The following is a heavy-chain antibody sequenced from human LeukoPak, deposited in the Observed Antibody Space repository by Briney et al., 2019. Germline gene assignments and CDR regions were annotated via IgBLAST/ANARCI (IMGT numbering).Heavy chain of an antibody. CDR2: INWNGGST. CDR1: GGSFSGYY. D-gene: IGHD4-17*01. V-gene: IGHV3-20*04. CDR3: ARDGRNDYGASGGFDY. J-gene: IGHJ4*02. Sequence: PSETLSLTCAVYGGSFSGYYWSWVRQAPGKGLEWVSGINWNGGSTGYADSVKGRFTISRDNAKNSLYLQMNSLRAEDTALYYCARDGRNDYGASGGFDYWGQGTLVTVSS.